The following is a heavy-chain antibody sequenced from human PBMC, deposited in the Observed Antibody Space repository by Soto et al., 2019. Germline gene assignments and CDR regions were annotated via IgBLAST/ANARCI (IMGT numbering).Heavy chain of an antibody. CDR3: ARHENDYGDYDYYYYMDV. J-gene: IGHJ6*03. Sequence: SETLSLTCTVSGGSISSSSYYWGWIRQPPGKGLEWIGSIYYSGSTYYNPSLKSRVTISVDTSKNQFSLKLSSVTAADTAVYYCARHENDYGDYDYYYYMDVWGKGTTVTVSS. D-gene: IGHD4-17*01. V-gene: IGHV4-39*01. CDR2: IYYSGST. CDR1: GGSISSSSYY.